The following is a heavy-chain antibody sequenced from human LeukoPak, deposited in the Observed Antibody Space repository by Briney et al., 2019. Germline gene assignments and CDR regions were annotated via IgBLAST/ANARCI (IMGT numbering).Heavy chain of an antibody. CDR1: GFTFSSYG. CDR2: ISYDGSNK. CDR3: AKGSSGWYFTPGVC. V-gene: IGHV3-30*18. J-gene: IGHJ4*01. Sequence: PGRSLRLSCAASGFTFSSYGMHWVRQAPGKGLEWVAVISYDGSNKYYADSVKGRFTISRDNSKNTLYLQMNSLRAEDTAVYYCAKGSSGWYFTPGVCWGQGTLVTVSS. D-gene: IGHD6-19*01.